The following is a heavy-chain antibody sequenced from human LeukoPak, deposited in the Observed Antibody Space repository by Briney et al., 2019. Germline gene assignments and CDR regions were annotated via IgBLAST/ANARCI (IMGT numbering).Heavy chain of an antibody. CDR3: AKGLQLWAPIDY. D-gene: IGHD5-18*01. CDR1: GFTFSSYG. CDR2: ISYDGSNK. V-gene: IGHV3-30*18. Sequence: GGSLRLSCAASGFTFSSYGMHWVRQAPGKGLEGVAVISYDGSNKYYADSVKGRFTISRDNSKNTVYLQMNSLRVEDTAVYYCAKGLQLWAPIDYWGQGTLVTVSS. J-gene: IGHJ4*02.